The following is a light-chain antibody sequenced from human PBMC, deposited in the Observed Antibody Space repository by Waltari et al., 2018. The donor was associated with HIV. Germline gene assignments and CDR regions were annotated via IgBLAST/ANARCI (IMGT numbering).Light chain of an antibody. Sequence: DIQMAQSPSNLSASVGDRVTITCRASQTINTWLAWYHQKPGGAPQLLVYKASTLENGVPSQFSGSGSGTEFTLTISRLQPDDVGFYYCQQYSSYWTFGQGTKVQVK. V-gene: IGKV1-5*03. CDR1: QTINTW. CDR3: QQYSSYWT. J-gene: IGKJ1*01. CDR2: KAS.